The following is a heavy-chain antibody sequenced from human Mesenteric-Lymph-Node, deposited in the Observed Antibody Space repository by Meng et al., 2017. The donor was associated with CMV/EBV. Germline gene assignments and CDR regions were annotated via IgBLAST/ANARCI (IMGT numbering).Heavy chain of an antibody. CDR1: GFTFRRYV. CDR3: ARSSGFFDY. D-gene: IGHD6-19*01. Sequence: GESLKISCSASGFTFRRYVMDWVRQASGKGLEWVAVISYDGSNKYYADSVKGRFTISRDNSKNTLYLQMNSLRAEDTAVYYCARSSGFFDYWGQGTLVTVSS. CDR2: ISYDGSNK. J-gene: IGHJ4*02. V-gene: IGHV3-30*04.